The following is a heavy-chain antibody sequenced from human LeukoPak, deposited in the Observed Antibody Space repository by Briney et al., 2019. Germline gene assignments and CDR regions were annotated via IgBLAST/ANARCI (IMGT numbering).Heavy chain of an antibody. D-gene: IGHD6-19*01. CDR3: ASEEVYSSGPHRYYYYGMDV. J-gene: IGHJ6*02. CDR2: IYYSGST. Sequence: SETLSLTCTVSGGSISSSSYYWGWIRQPPGKGLEWIGSIYYSGSTYYNPSLKSRVTISVDTSKNQFSLKLSSVTAADTAVYYCASEEVYSSGPHRYYYYGMDVWGQGTTVTVSS. V-gene: IGHV4-39*01. CDR1: GGSISSSSYY.